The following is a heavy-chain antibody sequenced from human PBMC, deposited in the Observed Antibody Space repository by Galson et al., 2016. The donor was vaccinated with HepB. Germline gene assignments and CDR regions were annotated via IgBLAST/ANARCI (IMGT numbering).Heavy chain of an antibody. CDR1: GYHFPNYW. V-gene: IGHV5-51*01. CDR2: IYPSDSET. J-gene: IGHJ6*02. CDR3: ARQMGSVWESDSIDYYYGRDV. Sequence: QSGAEVKKPGESLKISCKGSGYHFPNYWIGWVRKMPGKGLEWLGFIYPSDSETRYSPSLQGQITISADKSTSTAYLQWRSLKASDTAVYYCARQMGSVWESDSIDYYYGRDVWGQGTTFIDSS. D-gene: IGHD3-10*01.